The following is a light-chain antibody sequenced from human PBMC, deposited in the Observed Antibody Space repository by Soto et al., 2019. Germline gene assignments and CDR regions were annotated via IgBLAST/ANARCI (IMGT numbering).Light chain of an antibody. CDR1: KLGDKY. V-gene: IGLV3-1*01. CDR3: QAWDSSTAV. CDR2: QDT. Sequence: SYELTQPPSVSVSPGQTASITCSGDKLGDKYASWYQQKPGQSPVLLIYQDTKRPSGIPERFSGSNSGNTATLTISGTQAMDEADYYCQAWDSSTAVFGGGTKLTVL. J-gene: IGLJ2*01.